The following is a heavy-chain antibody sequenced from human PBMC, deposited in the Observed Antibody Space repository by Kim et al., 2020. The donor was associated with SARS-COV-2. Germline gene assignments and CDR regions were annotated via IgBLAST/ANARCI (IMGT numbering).Heavy chain of an antibody. V-gene: IGHV4-34*01. CDR2: INHSGST. CDR3: ARGMVRGALDY. CDR1: GGSFSGYY. J-gene: IGHJ4*02. D-gene: IGHD3-10*01. Sequence: SETLSLTCAVYGGSFSGYYWSWIRQPPGKGLEWIGEINHSGSTNYNPSLKSRVTISVDTSKNQFSLKLSSVTAADTAVYYCARGMVRGALDYWGQGTLVTVSS.